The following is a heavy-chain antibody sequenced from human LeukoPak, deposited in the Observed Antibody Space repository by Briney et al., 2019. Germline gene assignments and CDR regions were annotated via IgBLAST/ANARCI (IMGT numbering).Heavy chain of an antibody. Sequence: PSETLSLTCTVSGGSISSYYWSWIRQPPGKGLEWIGYIYYSGSTNYNPSLKSRFTISVDTSKNQFSLKLSSVTAADTAVYYCARDQRYYYDFWSGYVNWFDPWGQGTLVTVSS. D-gene: IGHD3-3*01. CDR3: ARDQRYYYDFWSGYVNWFDP. J-gene: IGHJ5*02. CDR1: GGSISSYY. CDR2: IYYSGST. V-gene: IGHV4-59*01.